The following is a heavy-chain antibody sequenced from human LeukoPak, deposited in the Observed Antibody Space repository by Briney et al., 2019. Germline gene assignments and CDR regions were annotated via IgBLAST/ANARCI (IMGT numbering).Heavy chain of an antibody. Sequence: ASVKVSCKASGGTFSSYAISWVRQAPGQGLEWMGRIIPILGIANYAQKFQGRVTITADKSTSTAYMELSSLRSEDTAVYYCARDQESDYDYVWGSYRYPGYYFDYWGQGTLVTVSS. V-gene: IGHV1-69*04. CDR3: ARDQESDYDYVWGSYRYPGYYFDY. CDR1: GGTFSSYA. CDR2: IIPILGIA. J-gene: IGHJ4*02. D-gene: IGHD3-16*02.